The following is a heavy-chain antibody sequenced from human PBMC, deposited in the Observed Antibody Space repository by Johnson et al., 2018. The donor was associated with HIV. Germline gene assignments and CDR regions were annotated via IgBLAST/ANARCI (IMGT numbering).Heavy chain of an antibody. CDR1: VFTFSNAW. CDR2: ISYDGSNK. V-gene: IGHV3-30-3*01. CDR3: ARDQGWGDAFDF. D-gene: IGHD3-16*01. J-gene: IGHJ3*01. Sequence: QVQLVESGGDLVEPGESLRLSRVASVFTFSNAWMHWVRQAPGKGLEWVAIISYDGSNKYYADSVKGRFTISRDNSKNTLYLQMNSLRAEDTAVYYCARDQGWGDAFDFWGPGKMVIVSS.